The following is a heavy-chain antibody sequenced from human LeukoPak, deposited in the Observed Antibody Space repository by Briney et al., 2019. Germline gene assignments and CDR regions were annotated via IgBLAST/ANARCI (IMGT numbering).Heavy chain of an antibody. J-gene: IGHJ5*02. CDR1: GFIFSSYA. V-gene: IGHV3-30*02. CDR3: AKDPFNDFSGDNWFDP. Sequence: QPGGSLRLSCAASGFIFSSYAMHWVRQAPGKGLEWVAFILYDGSYEYYADSVKGRFTISRDNSKNTLYLQMNSLRAEDTAVYYCAKDPFNDFSGDNWFDPWGQGTLVTVSS. D-gene: IGHD3-3*01. CDR2: ILYDGSYE.